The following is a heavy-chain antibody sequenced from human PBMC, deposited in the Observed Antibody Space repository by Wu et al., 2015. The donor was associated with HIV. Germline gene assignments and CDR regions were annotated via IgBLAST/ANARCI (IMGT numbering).Heavy chain of an antibody. CDR2: ITPSGGST. V-gene: IGHV1-46*01. CDR1: GYNFTDYY. Sequence: QVQLVQSGAEVRKPGASVKVSCKASGYNFTDYYVHWVRQAPGQGLEWMGIITPSGGSTSYVKKFQGRITVTRDTSTSTVYVELSSLRSEDTAVYYCARDRMSSGYYGMDVWGQGTTVTVSS. J-gene: IGHJ6*02. D-gene: IGHD3-10*01. CDR3: ARDRMSSGYYGMDV.